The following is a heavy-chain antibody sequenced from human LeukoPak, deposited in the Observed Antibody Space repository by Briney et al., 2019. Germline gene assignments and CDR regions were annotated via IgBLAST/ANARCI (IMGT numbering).Heavy chain of an antibody. D-gene: IGHD6-19*01. V-gene: IGHV4-39*07. Sequence: SETLSLTCTVSGASISSSSYYWGWIRQPRGKGLEGIGCIYYSSIPYYNPSLKSRVTISVDTSKNQFSLKLSSVTAADTAVYYCATILAVTGSRFDCWGQGTLVTVSS. J-gene: IGHJ4*02. CDR3: ATILAVTGSRFDC. CDR1: GASISSSSYY. CDR2: IYYSSIP.